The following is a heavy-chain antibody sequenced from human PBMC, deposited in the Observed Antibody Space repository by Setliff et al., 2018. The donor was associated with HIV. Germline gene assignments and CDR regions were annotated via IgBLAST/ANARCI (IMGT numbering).Heavy chain of an antibody. Sequence: ASVKVSCKASGGTFSDFRITWVRQAPGQGLEWMGEITPFVGITNYAQKFQGRVTISADESTATAYIELSSLTSQDTAVYYCARDQGISEAASLDYWGQGSLVTVSS. CDR2: ITPFVGIT. J-gene: IGHJ4*02. D-gene: IGHD1-20*01. CDR1: GGTFSDFR. CDR3: ARDQGISEAASLDY. V-gene: IGHV1-69*10.